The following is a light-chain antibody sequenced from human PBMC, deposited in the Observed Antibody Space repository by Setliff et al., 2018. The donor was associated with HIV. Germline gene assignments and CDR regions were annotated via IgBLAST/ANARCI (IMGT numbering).Light chain of an antibody. Sequence: QSVLTQPAFVSGSPGQSITLSCTGTSSDVGSYNFVSWYQQHPGRAPKLMIYDVTKRPSGVSDRFSGSKSGNTASLTISGLRAEDEADYYCSSYTSSSTYVFGLGTKVTVL. CDR2: DVT. CDR1: SSDVGSYNF. J-gene: IGLJ1*01. CDR3: SSYTSSSTYV. V-gene: IGLV2-14*03.